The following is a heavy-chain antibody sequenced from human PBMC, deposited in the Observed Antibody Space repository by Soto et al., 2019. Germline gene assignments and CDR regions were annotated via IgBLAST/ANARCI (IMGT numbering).Heavy chain of an antibody. CDR1: GGSISSYY. V-gene: IGHV4-59*01. Sequence: SETLSLTCTVSGGSISSYYWSWIRQPPGKGLEWIGYIYYSGSTNYNPSLKSRVTISVDTSKNQFSLKLSSVTAADTAMYYCARDSGFRRDGYNFFDYWGQGTLVTV. CDR3: ARDSGFRRDGYNFFDY. CDR2: IYYSGST. D-gene: IGHD5-12*01. J-gene: IGHJ4*02.